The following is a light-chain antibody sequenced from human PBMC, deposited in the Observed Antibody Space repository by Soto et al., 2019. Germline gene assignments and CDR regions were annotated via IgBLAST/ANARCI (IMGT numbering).Light chain of an antibody. CDR3: QQYNNWPSLT. CDR2: GAS. CDR1: QSVSSK. Sequence: EIVMTQSPATLSVSPGERATLSCRASQSVSSKLAWYQQKPGQAPRLLIYGASTRATGIPARFSGSGSGKEFTLTIRSLQSEDFAVYYCQQYNNWPSLTFGGGTRVEIK. J-gene: IGKJ4*01. V-gene: IGKV3-15*01.